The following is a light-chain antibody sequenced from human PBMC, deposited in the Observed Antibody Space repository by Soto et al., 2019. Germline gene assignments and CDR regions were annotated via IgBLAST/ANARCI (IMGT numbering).Light chain of an antibody. CDR3: MLYMGGGLVV. CDR2: STN. Sequence: QTVVTQEPSFSVSPGGTVTLTCGLTSGSVSTTYYPSWYQQTPGQGPRTLIYSTNIRSSGVPDRFSGSILGNKAALTITGAQADDESDYHCMLYMGGGLVVFGGGTQLTVL. CDR1: SGSVSTTYY. V-gene: IGLV8-61*01. J-gene: IGLJ2*01.